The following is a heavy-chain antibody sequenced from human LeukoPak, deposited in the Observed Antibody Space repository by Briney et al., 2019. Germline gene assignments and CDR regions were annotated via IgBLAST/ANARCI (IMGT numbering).Heavy chain of an antibody. D-gene: IGHD2-2*01. CDR1: GGSISSYC. CDR2: VSYTGST. CDR3: ARDSRHLYCSSTSCYVFDP. J-gene: IGHJ5*02. V-gene: IGHV4-59*12. Sequence: SETLSLTCTVSGGSISSYCWSWIRQPPGKGLEWIGYVSYTGSTNYNPSLKSRVTISVDTSKNQFSLNLSSVTAADTAVYYCARDSRHLYCSSTSCYVFDPWGQGTLVTVSS.